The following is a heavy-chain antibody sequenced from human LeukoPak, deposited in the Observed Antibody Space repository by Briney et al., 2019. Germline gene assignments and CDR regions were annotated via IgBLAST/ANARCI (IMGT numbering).Heavy chain of an antibody. V-gene: IGHV3-15*01. CDR1: GFTFSNAW. Sequence: GGSLRLSCAASGFTFSNAWMSWVRQAPGKGLEWVGRIKSKTDGGTTDYAAPVKGRFTISRDDSKNTLYLQMNSLRAEDTAVYYCARNFDSSDYSQLGYWGQGTLVTVSS. CDR3: ARNFDSSDYSQLGY. J-gene: IGHJ4*02. CDR2: IKSKTDGGTT. D-gene: IGHD3-22*01.